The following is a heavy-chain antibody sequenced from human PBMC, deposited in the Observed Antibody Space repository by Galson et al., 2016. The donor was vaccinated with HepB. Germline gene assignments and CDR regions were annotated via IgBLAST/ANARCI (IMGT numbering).Heavy chain of an antibody. D-gene: IGHD3-3*01. CDR2: ISSTSTYR. CDR3: SSEKPWSEGGAFYGMDV. V-gene: IGHV3-11*05. J-gene: IGHJ6*02. Sequence: SLRLSCAASGFTFSDYYMSWVRQAPGKGLEWVSYISSTSTYRKTVDSVKGRFTISRDNAKNSLYLQMDSLRAEDTAVYYCSSEKPWSEGGAFYGMDVWGQGTTVAVSS. CDR1: GFTFSDYY.